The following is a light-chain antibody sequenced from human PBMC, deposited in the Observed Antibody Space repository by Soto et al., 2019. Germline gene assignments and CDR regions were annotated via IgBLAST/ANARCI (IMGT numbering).Light chain of an antibody. Sequence: EIVLTQSPYTVSLSPGEGATLSCRASQSVSSNQLAWYQHKPGQAPRLLIYDAYKRATGIPDRFSGRGSGTDFTLTISRLEPEDFGVYFCQQSGTSPSWTFGQGTKVDIK. CDR1: QSVSSNQ. V-gene: IGKV3-20*01. CDR2: DAY. CDR3: QQSGTSPSWT. J-gene: IGKJ1*01.